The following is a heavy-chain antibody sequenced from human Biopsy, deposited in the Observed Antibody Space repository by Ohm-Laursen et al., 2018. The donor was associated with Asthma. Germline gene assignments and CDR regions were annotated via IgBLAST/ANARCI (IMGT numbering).Heavy chain of an antibody. CDR2: ISHDGTYK. CDR3: AKDQVRGSSFGVYRNYGMDV. Sequence: SLRLSCAAAGFNLNTYTLSWVRQAPGKGLAWVSTISHDGTYKGYTDSVKGRFTISRDNFKNTLFLQLNNVRAEDTGLYFCAKDQVRGSSFGVYRNYGMDVWGQGTTVTVSS. J-gene: IGHJ6*02. D-gene: IGHD5-12*01. V-gene: IGHV3-30*18. CDR1: GFNLNTYT.